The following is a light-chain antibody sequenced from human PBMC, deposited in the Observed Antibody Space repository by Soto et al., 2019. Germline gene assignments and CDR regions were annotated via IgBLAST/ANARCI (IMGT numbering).Light chain of an antibody. CDR3: QQHNSYPLT. J-gene: IGKJ4*01. CDR1: QGLSSY. CDR2: VTS. V-gene: IGKV1-9*01. Sequence: IQLTQSPSSLSASVGDRVTITCRASQGLSSYLAWYQQKPGKAPKLLIYVTSTLQSGVPSRFSGSGSGTAFTLTIISLQPEDFSTSYCQQHNSYPLTFGGGTKLEIK.